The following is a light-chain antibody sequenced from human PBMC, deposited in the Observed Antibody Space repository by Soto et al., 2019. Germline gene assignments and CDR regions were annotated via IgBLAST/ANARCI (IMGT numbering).Light chain of an antibody. V-gene: IGKV1-5*01. CDR1: QGISNW. J-gene: IGKJ1*01. Sequence: DIQMNQSPSTLSASIGDRVTIACRASQGISNWLAWYQQKPGKAPKLLIFHASSLESGVPSRFSGSGSGTEFTLTISSLQSDDFATYYCQQYNTYPTFGQGTKVDIK. CDR2: HAS. CDR3: QQYNTYPT.